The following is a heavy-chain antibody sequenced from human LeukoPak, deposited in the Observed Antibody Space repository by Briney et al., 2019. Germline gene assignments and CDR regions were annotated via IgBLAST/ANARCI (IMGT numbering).Heavy chain of an antibody. CDR1: GYTFTSYG. V-gene: IGHV1-18*01. D-gene: IGHD1-1*01. CDR2: ISAKKGNT. Sequence: ASVKVSCKASGYTFTSYGISWVRQAPGQGLEWMGWISAKKGNTDYAQKLQGRVTMTTDTSTSTAYMELRSLRSDDTAVYYCARAGQLERPYAFDIWGQGTMVTVSS. J-gene: IGHJ3*02. CDR3: ARAGQLERPYAFDI.